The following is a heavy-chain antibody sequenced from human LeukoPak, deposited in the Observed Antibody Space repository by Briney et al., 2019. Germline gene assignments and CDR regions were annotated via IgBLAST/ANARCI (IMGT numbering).Heavy chain of an antibody. D-gene: IGHD1-14*01. J-gene: IGHJ4*02. CDR2: IYSGATT. CDR3: VKDNPLDY. V-gene: IGHV3-66*01. CDR1: GFTVSSHY. Sequence: GGSLRLSCAASGFTVSSHYMSWVRQAPGEGLEWVSIIYSGATTYYADSLKGRFTISRDNSKNTLYLHINSLRAEDTAVYYCVKDNPLDYWGQGTLVIVSS.